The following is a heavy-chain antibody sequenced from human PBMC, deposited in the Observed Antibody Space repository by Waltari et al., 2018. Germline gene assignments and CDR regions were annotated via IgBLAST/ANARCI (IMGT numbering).Heavy chain of an antibody. D-gene: IGHD5-12*01. CDR1: GGSFRGYY. CDR3: ARGSSGVATSHPSHAFDI. CDR2: INHSGST. V-gene: IGHV4-34*01. J-gene: IGHJ3*02. Sequence: QVQLQQWGAGLLKPSETLSLTCAGYGGSFRGYYWRWIRQPPGKGLEWIGEINHSGSTNYNPSLKSRVTISVDTSKNQFSLKLSSVTAADTAVYYCARGSSGVATSHPSHAFDIWGQGTMVTVSS.